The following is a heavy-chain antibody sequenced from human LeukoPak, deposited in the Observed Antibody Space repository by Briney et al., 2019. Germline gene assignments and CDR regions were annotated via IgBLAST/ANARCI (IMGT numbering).Heavy chain of an antibody. J-gene: IGHJ4*02. CDR3: ARDTTGTTVFDY. D-gene: IGHD1-1*01. CDR1: GYTFTGYY. Sequence: ASVTVSCKASGYTFTGYYMHWVRQAPGQGLEWMGWINPNSGGTNYAQKFQGRVTMTRDTSISTAYMELSRLRSDDTAVYYCARDTTGTTVFDYWGQGTLVTVSS. CDR2: INPNSGGT. V-gene: IGHV1-2*02.